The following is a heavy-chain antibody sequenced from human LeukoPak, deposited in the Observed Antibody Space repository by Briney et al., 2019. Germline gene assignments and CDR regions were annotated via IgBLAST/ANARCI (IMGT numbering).Heavy chain of an antibody. CDR1: GGSISSYY. J-gene: IGHJ3*02. CDR2: ISYSGST. Sequence: PSETLSLTCTVSGGSISSYYWSWIRQPPGKGLEWIACISYSGSTKYNPSLKSRVTISVDTSKNQFSLKLSSVTAADTAVYYCARHDTVAFDIWGQGTMVTVSS. CDR3: ARHDTVAFDI. V-gene: IGHV4-59*08.